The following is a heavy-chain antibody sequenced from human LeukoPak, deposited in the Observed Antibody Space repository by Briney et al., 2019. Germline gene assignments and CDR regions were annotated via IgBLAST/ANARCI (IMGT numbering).Heavy chain of an antibody. Sequence: ASVKVSCKASGYTFTGYYMHWVRQAPGQGLEWMGRINPNSGGTNYAQKFQGRVTMTRDTSISTAYMELSRLRSDDTAVYYCARELERPSGYFDYWGQGTLVTVSS. D-gene: IGHD1-1*01. V-gene: IGHV1-2*06. CDR2: INPNSGGT. J-gene: IGHJ4*02. CDR1: GYTFTGYY. CDR3: ARELERPSGYFDY.